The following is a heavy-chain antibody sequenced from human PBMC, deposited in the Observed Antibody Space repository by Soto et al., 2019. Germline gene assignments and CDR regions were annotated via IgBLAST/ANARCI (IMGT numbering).Heavy chain of an antibody. CDR1: GFTFGDYA. V-gene: IGHV3-49*03. CDR3: TRDGNGGRPEEYYYYYYMDV. D-gene: IGHD3-16*01. CDR2: IRSKAYGGTT. J-gene: IGHJ6*03. Sequence: GGSLRLSCTASGFTFGDYAMSWFRQAPGKGLEWVGFIRSKAYGGTTEYAASGKGRLTISRDDSKSIAYLQMNSLKTEDTAVYYCTRDGNGGRPEEYYYYYYMDVWGKGTTVTVSS.